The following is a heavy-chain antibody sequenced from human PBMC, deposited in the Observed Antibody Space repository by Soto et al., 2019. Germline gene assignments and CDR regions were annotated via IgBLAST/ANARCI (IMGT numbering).Heavy chain of an antibody. D-gene: IGHD3-10*01. V-gene: IGHV3-7*01. CDR1: GFTFSHYW. CDR3: ARSGSEVDY. J-gene: IGHJ4*02. Sequence: EVQLVESGGDLVQPGGSLRLSCAASGFTFSHYWMTWVRQAPGKGLEWVANIKKDGSQKNYVDYVKGRFTVSRDNAKNSLYLQMNSLRAEDTAMYYCARSGSEVDYWGQGTLVIVSS. CDR2: IKKDGSQK.